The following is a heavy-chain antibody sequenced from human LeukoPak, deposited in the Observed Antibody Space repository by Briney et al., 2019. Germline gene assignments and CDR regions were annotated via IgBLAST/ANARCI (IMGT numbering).Heavy chain of an antibody. CDR2: INHSGST. J-gene: IGHJ5*02. D-gene: IGHD4-23*01. CDR3: ASYGPLDYGGKSPIWFDP. Sequence: GSLRLSCAPSRFDLSAYTMNWVRQPPGKGLEWIGEINHSGSTNYNPSLKSRVTISVDTSKNQVSLKLSSVTAADTAVYYCASYGPLDYGGKSPIWFDPWGQGTLVTVSS. V-gene: IGHV4-34*01. CDR1: RFDLSAYT.